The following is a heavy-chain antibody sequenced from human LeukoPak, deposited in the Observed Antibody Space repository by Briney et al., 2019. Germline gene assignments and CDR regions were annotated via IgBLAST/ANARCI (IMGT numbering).Heavy chain of an antibody. CDR3: ARGFDAHNAFDI. V-gene: IGHV4-30-4*01. Sequence: SKTLSLTCTVSGGSISSSDYYWSWIRQPPGKGLEWIGYIYYSGSTSYNPSLKSRITISVDTSKNQFSLKLTSVTAADTAVYYCARGFDAHNAFDIWGQGTMVTVSS. J-gene: IGHJ3*02. CDR1: GGSISSSDYY. CDR2: IYYSGST. D-gene: IGHD3-9*01.